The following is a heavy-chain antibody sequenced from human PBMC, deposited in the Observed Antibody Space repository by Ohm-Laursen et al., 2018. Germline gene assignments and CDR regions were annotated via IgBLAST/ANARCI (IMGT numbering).Heavy chain of an antibody. J-gene: IGHJ2*01. CDR1: GYTFTSYY. D-gene: IGHD3-16*01. CDR3: ARDWGLGKLDWYFDL. V-gene: IGHV1-2*02. CDR2: INPNSGGT. Sequence: ASVKVSCKASGYTFTSYYMHWVRQAPGQGLEWMGWINPNSGGTNSAQKFQGRVTMTRDTSITTAYMELSRLRSDDTAVYYCARDWGLGKLDWYFDLWGRGTLVTVSS.